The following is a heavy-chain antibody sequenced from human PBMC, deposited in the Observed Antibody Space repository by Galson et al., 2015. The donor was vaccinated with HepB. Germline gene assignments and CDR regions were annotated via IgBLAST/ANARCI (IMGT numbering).Heavy chain of an antibody. CDR2: INPNSGGT. CDR1: GYTFTGYY. Sequence: SVKVSCKASGYTFTGYYMHWVRQAPGQGLEWMGWINPNSGGTNYAQKFQGWVTMTRDTSISTAYMELSRLRSDDTAVYYCARDKYYDFWSGYYAFDYWGQGTLATVSS. D-gene: IGHD3-3*01. CDR3: ARDKYYDFWSGYYAFDY. V-gene: IGHV1-2*04. J-gene: IGHJ4*02.